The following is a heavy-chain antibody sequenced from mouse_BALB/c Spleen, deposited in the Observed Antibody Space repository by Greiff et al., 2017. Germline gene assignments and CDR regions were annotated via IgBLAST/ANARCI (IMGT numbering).Heavy chain of an antibody. CDR2: ISSGGSYT. CDR1: GFTFSSYG. J-gene: IGHJ3*01. D-gene: IGHD2-4*01. Sequence: EVKLQESGGDLVKPGGSLKLSCAASGFTFSSYGMSWVRQTPDKRLEWVATISSGGSYTYYPDSVKGRFTISRDNAKNTLYLQMSSLKSEDTAMYYCARRMDYDYDIFAYWGQGTLVTVSA. V-gene: IGHV5-6*02. CDR3: ARRMDYDYDIFAY.